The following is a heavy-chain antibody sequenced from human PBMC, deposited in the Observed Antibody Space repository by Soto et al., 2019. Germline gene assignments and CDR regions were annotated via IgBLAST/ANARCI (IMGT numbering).Heavy chain of an antibody. D-gene: IGHD3-10*01. CDR3: ARRSYYGSGSHNWFDP. CDR2: IYYSGST. CDR1: GGSISSSSYY. Sequence: QLQLQESGPGLVKPSETLSLTCTVSGGSISSSSYYWGWIRQPPGKGLEWIGRIYYSGSTYSNPSLKIRFTISVDTSKNQFSLKLSSVTAADTAVYYCARRSYYGSGSHNWFDPWGQGTLVTVSS. J-gene: IGHJ5*02. V-gene: IGHV4-39*01.